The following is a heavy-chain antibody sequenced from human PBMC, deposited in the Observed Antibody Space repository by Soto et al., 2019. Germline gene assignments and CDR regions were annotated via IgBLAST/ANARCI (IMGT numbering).Heavy chain of an antibody. CDR2: IHPGDSDT. Sequence: SLKISCQGSGHSFANYWVGWVRQIPGRGLEWMGIIHPGDSDTRYSPFFQGQVTISADKSISTAYLQWSSLKASDTAMYYCARHNRYSSTWFEGWFDPWGQGTLVTVSS. D-gene: IGHD6-13*01. CDR1: GHSFANYW. J-gene: IGHJ5*02. CDR3: ARHNRYSSTWFEGWFDP. V-gene: IGHV5-51*01.